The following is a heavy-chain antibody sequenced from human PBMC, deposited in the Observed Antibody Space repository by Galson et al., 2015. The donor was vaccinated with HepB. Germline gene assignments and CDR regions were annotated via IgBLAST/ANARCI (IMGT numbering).Heavy chain of an antibody. V-gene: IGHV3-49*04. D-gene: IGHD5-12*01. CDR2: IRSKAYGGTT. CDR3: TRERAIGKWRQDTHDAFDI. J-gene: IGHJ3*02. Sequence: SLRLSCAASGFTFGDYAMSWVRQAPGKGLEWVGFIRSKAYGGTTEYAASVKGRFTISRDDSKSIAYLQMNSLKTEDTAVYYCTRERAIGKWRQDTHDAFDIWGQGTMVTVSS. CDR1: GFTFGDYA.